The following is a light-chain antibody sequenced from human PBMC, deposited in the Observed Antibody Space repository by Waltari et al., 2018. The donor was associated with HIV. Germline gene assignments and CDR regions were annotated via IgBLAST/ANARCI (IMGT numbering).Light chain of an antibody. CDR1: HNISGF. J-gene: IGKJ3*01. V-gene: IGKV1-39*01. CDR2: ATA. CDR3: QQSFSGFS. Sequence: IQLTQSPSSLSAYLADNVTITCRPSHNISGFLNWYQQKPGKAPKLLVFATASLQSGVPSRFKGSGSGMDFSLTINSLHPEDFATYYCQQSFSGFSFGPGTSVD.